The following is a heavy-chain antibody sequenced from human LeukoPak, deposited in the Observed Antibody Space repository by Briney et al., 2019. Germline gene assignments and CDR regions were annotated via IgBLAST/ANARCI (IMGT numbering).Heavy chain of an antibody. CDR2: IVVGSGNT. V-gene: IGHV1-58*01. Sequence: GASVKVSCKASGFTFTSSAVQWVRQARGQRLEWIGWIVVGSGNTNYAQKFQERVTITRDMSTSTVYMELSSLRSEDTAVYYCAAEGRPTVVTFREGAVDIWGLGTMVTVSS. CDR1: GFTFTSSA. J-gene: IGHJ3*02. CDR3: AAEGRPTVVTFREGAVDI. D-gene: IGHD4-23*01.